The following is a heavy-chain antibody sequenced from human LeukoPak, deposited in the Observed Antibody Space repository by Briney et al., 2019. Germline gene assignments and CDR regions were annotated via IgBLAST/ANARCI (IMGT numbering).Heavy chain of an antibody. Sequence: GGSLRLSCAASGFTFSSYAMSWVRQAPGKGLEWVSAISGGGVNTYYADSVKGRFTISRDNTKNTLSLQMNSLRAEDTAVYYCAKTGRGPAAGTGSFFDYWGQGTLVTVSS. J-gene: IGHJ4*02. CDR3: AKTGRGPAAGTGSFFDY. CDR2: ISGGGVNT. V-gene: IGHV3-23*01. CDR1: GFTFSSYA. D-gene: IGHD6-13*01.